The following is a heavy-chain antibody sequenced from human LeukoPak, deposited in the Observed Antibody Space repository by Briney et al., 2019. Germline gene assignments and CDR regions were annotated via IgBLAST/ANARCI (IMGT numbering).Heavy chain of an antibody. Sequence: GGSLRLSCAASGFTFSSYSMTWVRQAPGKGLEWVSSISSSSSYIYYADSVKGRFTISRDNAKNSLYLQMNSLRAEDTAVYYCAGPNCSSTSCYTDWYFDLWGRGTLVTVSS. CDR3: AGPNCSSTSCYTDWYFDL. CDR2: ISSSSSYI. J-gene: IGHJ2*01. V-gene: IGHV3-21*01. D-gene: IGHD2-2*02. CDR1: GFTFSSYS.